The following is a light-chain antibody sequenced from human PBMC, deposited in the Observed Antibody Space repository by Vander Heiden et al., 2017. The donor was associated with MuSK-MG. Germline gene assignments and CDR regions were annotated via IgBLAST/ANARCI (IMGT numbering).Light chain of an antibody. Sequence: DIQMTQSPSSLSASVGDRVTITCRASQSISSYLNWYQQKPGKAPKLLIYAASRLQSGVPSRFSGSGSGTDFTLTISRLQPEDFANYYWQQSYSTHTFGGRTKVDIK. CDR3: QQSYSTHT. J-gene: IGKJ4*01. CDR1: QSISSY. CDR2: AAS. V-gene: IGKV1-39*01.